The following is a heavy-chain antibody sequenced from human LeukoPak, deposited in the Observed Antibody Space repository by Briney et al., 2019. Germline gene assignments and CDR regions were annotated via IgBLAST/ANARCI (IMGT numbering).Heavy chain of an antibody. CDR2: IYYSGST. J-gene: IGHJ4*02. D-gene: IGHD3-22*01. CDR3: ARDYKQYYYDSSGSLIDY. CDR1: GGSISSSSYY. V-gene: IGHV4-39*07. Sequence: SETLSLTCTVSGGSISSSSYYWGWIRQPPGKGLEWIGSIYYSGSTYYNPSLKSRVTISVDTSKNQFSLKLSSVTAADTAVYYCARDYKQYYYDSSGSLIDYWGQGTLVTVSS.